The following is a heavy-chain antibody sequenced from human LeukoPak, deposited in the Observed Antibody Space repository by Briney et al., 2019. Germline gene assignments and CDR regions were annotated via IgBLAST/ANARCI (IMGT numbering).Heavy chain of an antibody. CDR1: GFTFSHFA. Sequence: GGSLRLSCAASGFTFSHFAMHWVRQAPGKGLEWLAVISYDGKKNYYADFVKGRFTLSRDDSKNTLYLQMNSLRAEDTAVYYCVRGSKIRGVIPEGEFDYWGQGTLVTVSS. CDR3: VRGSKIRGVIPEGEFDY. J-gene: IGHJ4*02. CDR2: ISYDGKKN. D-gene: IGHD3-10*01. V-gene: IGHV3-30*03.